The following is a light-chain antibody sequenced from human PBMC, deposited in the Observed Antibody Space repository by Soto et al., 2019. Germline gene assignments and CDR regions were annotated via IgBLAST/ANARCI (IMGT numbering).Light chain of an antibody. V-gene: IGKV1-39*01. CDR1: QRISTY. CDR3: QQSYTSPVT. J-gene: IGKJ4*01. CDR2: GAS. Sequence: DIQMTQSPSSLSASVGDRGTFTCRASQRISTYLNWYEQKPGKAPNLLIYGASNLQSGVPSRFSGGASGTDFTLTIRSLQPEDFGTYYCQQSYTSPVTFGGGTKVDIK.